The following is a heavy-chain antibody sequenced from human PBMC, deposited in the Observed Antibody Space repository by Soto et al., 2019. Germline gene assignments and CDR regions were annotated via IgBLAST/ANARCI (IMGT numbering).Heavy chain of an antibody. Sequence: GEALKISCKASGYSFTNYCIGWVRQMPGKSLEWMVIIYPGDSDTRYSPSFQGQVTISADKSISTDYLHWSSLKASETEMYYCARPTFEVVQNGMDVWGKGNTLTV. CDR2: IYPGDSDT. CDR1: GYSFTNYC. D-gene: IGHD3-3*01. CDR3: ARPTFEVVQNGMDV. J-gene: IGHJ6*04. V-gene: IGHV5-51*01.